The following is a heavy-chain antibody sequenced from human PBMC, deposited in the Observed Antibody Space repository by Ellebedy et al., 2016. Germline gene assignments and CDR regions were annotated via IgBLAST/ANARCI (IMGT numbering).Heavy chain of an antibody. V-gene: IGHV1-46*01. CDR2: INPSGGST. CDR3: ARGGTMIVVVNLDAFDI. D-gene: IGHD3-22*01. Sequence: ASVKVSCKASGYTFTSYYMHWVRQAPGQGLEWMGIINPSGGSTSYAQKFQGRVTMTRDTSTSTVYMELSSLRSEDTAVYYCARGGTMIVVVNLDAFDIWGQGTMVTVSS. J-gene: IGHJ3*02. CDR1: GYTFTSYY.